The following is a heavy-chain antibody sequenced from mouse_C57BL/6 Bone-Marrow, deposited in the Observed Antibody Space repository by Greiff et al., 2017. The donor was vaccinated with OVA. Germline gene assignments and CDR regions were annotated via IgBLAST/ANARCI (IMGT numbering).Heavy chain of an antibody. CDR3: ARDVGDY. CDR2: ISNGGGST. Sequence: EVQRVESGGGLVQPGGSLKLSCAASGFTFSDYYMYWVRQTPEKRLEWVAYISNGGGSTYYPDTVKGRFTISRDNAKNTLYLQMSRLKSEDTAMYYCARDVGDYWGQGTTLTVSS. J-gene: IGHJ2*01. V-gene: IGHV5-12*01. CDR1: GFTFSDYY.